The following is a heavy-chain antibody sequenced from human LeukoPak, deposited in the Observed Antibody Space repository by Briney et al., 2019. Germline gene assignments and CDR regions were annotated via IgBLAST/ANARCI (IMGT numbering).Heavy chain of an antibody. V-gene: IGHV3-33*01. Sequence: GGSLRLSCTAPGFTFSSYAIHWIRQAPGKVLEWAALVWHDGSNRYYADSVKGRFTISRDNSTDTVYPQMNRLRAEDTAVYYCARELFGSGSCPDYWGQGTLVTVSS. J-gene: IGHJ4*02. CDR1: GFTFSSYA. CDR3: ARELFGSGSCPDY. D-gene: IGHD3-10*01. CDR2: VWHDGSNR.